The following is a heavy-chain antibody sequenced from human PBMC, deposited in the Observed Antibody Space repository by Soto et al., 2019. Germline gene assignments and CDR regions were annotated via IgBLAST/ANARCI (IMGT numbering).Heavy chain of an antibody. CDR2: IYPGNSET. Sequence: PGESLKISCKGSGYSFSNTWINWVRQMPGKGLEWMGIIYPGNSETRYSPSFQGQVTLSADKSINTAYLQWNSLKASDTATYYYAKEGGSAYYGMDVWGQGTTVTVSS. CDR1: GYSFSNTW. J-gene: IGHJ6*02. D-gene: IGHD2-15*01. V-gene: IGHV5-51*01. CDR3: AKEGGSAYYGMDV.